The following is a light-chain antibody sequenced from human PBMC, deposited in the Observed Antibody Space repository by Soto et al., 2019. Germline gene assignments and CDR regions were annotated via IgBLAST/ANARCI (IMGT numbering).Light chain of an antibody. Sequence: QSALTQPASVSGSPGQSITIFCTGASSDVGAHNFVSWYQQHPGNAPKLLIYDVSNRPSGVSDHFSGSKSGNTVSLTITGLQAEDEADYYCSSYTSSNTYVFGTGTKVTVL. V-gene: IGLV2-14*03. CDR3: SSYTSSNTYV. J-gene: IGLJ1*01. CDR2: DVS. CDR1: SSDVGAHNF.